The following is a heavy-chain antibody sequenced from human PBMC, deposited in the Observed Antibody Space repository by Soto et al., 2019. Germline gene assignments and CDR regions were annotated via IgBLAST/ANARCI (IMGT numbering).Heavy chain of an antibody. Sequence: QLQLQESGPGLVKPSETLSLTCTVSGGSISSSSYYWGWIRQPPGKGLEWIGSIYYSGSTYYNPSLKGRVTISVDTSKNQFSLKLSSVTSADTAVYYCRIVAYGSGSRARDYWGQGTLVTVSS. V-gene: IGHV4-39*01. J-gene: IGHJ4*02. CDR3: RIVAYGSGSRARDY. CDR1: GGSISSSSYY. D-gene: IGHD3-10*01. CDR2: IYYSGST.